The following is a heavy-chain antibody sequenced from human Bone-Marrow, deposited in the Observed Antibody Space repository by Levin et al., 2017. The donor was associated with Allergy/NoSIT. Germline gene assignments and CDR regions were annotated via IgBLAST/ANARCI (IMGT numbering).Heavy chain of an antibody. CDR1: GGTFSSYA. J-gene: IGHJ6*02. Sequence: GASVKVSCKASGGTFSSYAISWVRQAPGQGLEWMGGIIPIFGTANYAQKFQGRVTITADESTSTAYMELGSLRSEDTAVYYCARVEYCSGGSCYSGPYYYYYYGMDVWGQGTTVTVSS. CDR2: IIPIFGTA. CDR3: ARVEYCSGGSCYSGPYYYYYYGMDV. V-gene: IGHV1-69*13. D-gene: IGHD2-15*01.